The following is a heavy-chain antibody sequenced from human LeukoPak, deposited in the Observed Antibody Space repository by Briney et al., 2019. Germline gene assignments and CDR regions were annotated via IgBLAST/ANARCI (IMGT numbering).Heavy chain of an antibody. D-gene: IGHD6-13*01. CDR3: AREAQQLVHDY. CDR2: INPSGGST. Sequence: AASVKVSCKASGYTFTSYSIHWVRQAPGQGLEWMGIINPSGGSTSYAQKFQGRVTMTRDTSTSTVYMELSSLRSEDTAVYYCAREAQQLVHDYRGQGTLVTVSS. V-gene: IGHV1-46*01. CDR1: GYTFTSYS. J-gene: IGHJ4*02.